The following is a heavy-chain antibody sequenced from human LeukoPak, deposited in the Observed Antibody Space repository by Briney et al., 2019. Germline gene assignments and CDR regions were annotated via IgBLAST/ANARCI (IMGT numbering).Heavy chain of an antibody. CDR2: FDPEDGET. CDR3: ARGGGYYDILAAFDY. Sequence: ASVKVSCKVSGYTLTELSMHWVRQAPGKGLEWMGGFDPEDGETIYAQKFQGRVTMTEDTSTDTAYMELSSLRSEDTAVYYCARGGGYYDILAAFDYWGQGTLVTVSS. CDR1: GYTLTELS. V-gene: IGHV1-24*01. J-gene: IGHJ4*02. D-gene: IGHD3-22*01.